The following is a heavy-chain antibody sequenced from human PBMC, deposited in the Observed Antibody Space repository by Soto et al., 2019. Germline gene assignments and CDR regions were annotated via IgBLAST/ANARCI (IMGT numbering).Heavy chain of an antibody. Sequence: GGSLRLSCAASGFTFSSYSMNWVRQAPGKGQEWVSYISSSSSTIYYADSVKGRFTISRDNAKNSLYLQMNSLRDEDTAVYYCARESRFLEWLSLNWFDPWGQGTLVTVSS. V-gene: IGHV3-48*02. CDR3: ARESRFLEWLSLNWFDP. J-gene: IGHJ5*02. CDR2: ISSSSSTI. D-gene: IGHD3-3*01. CDR1: GFTFSSYS.